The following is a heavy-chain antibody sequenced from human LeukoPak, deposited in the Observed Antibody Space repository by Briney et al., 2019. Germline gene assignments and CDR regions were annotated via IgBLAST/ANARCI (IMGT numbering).Heavy chain of an antibody. CDR1: GFTFSSNG. CDR2: ISGRDGKT. V-gene: IGHV3-23*01. J-gene: IGHJ3*02. Sequence: GGSLRLSCAASGFTFSSNGMSWVRQAPGKGLEWVSAISGRDGKTYYADSVKGRFTISRDNSKNTLYLQVNSLRAEDTAVYYCTTVSEWELLDAFDIWGQGTMVTVSS. D-gene: IGHD1-26*01. CDR3: TTVSEWELLDAFDI.